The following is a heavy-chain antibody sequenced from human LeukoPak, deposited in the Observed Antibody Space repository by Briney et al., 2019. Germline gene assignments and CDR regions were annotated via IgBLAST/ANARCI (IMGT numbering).Heavy chain of an antibody. D-gene: IGHD6-13*01. CDR3: ARVGVFSSSWLLY. V-gene: IGHV3-43*01. CDR2: IRWDGGST. J-gene: IGHJ4*02. Sequence: GGSLRLSCAASGFTFDDYTMHWVRQAPGKGLEWVSLIRWDGGSTYYADSVKGRFTISRDNAKNSLYLQMNSLKAEDTAVYYCARVGVFSSSWLLYWGQGTLVTVSS. CDR1: GFTFDDYT.